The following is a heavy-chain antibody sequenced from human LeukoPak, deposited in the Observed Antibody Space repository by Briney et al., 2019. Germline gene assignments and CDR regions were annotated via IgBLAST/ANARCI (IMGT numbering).Heavy chain of an antibody. D-gene: IGHD2-2*02. J-gene: IGHJ4*02. V-gene: IGHV4-31*03. CDR3: ARGQYVAIPLYFDY. CDR2: IYYSGST. CDR1: GGSISSGGYY. Sequence: SETLTLTCTVSGGSISSGGYYWSWIRQHPGKGLEWIGYIYYSGSTYYNPSLKSRVTISVDTSKNQFSLKLSSVTAADTAVYYCARGQYVAIPLYFDYWGQGTLVTVPS.